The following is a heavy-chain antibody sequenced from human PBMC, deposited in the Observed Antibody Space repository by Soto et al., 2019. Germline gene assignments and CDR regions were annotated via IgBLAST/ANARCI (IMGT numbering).Heavy chain of an antibody. CDR3: ARDSGYYDILTGYYKDPLGALFDP. J-gene: IGHJ5*02. D-gene: IGHD3-9*01. V-gene: IGHV4-39*07. Sequence: PSETLSLTCTVSGGSISSSSYYWGWIRQPPGKGLEWIGSIYYSGSTNYNPSLKSRVTISVDTSKNQFSLKLSSVTAADTAVYYCARDSGYYDILTGYYKDPLGALFDPWGQGTLVTVSS. CDR1: GGSISSSSYY. CDR2: IYYSGST.